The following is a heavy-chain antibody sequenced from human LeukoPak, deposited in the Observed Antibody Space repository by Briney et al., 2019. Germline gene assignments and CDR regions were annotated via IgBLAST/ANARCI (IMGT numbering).Heavy chain of an antibody. CDR2: IYPSGGT. CDR1: GGPIDSYY. V-gene: IGHV4-4*09. J-gene: IGHJ5*02. Sequence: SETLSLTCTVSGGPIDSYYWSWIRLPPGKGLEWIGYIYPSGGTHYNPSLKSRVTISVDTSKNQFSLKLSSVTAADTAVYYCAKHIYGSGSYWFDPWGQGTLVTVSS. D-gene: IGHD3-10*01. CDR3: AKHIYGSGSYWFDP.